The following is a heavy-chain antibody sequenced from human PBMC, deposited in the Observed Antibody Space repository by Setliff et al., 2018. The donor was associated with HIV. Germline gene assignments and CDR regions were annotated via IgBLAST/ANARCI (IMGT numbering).Heavy chain of an antibody. Sequence: SVKVSCKASGYTFTGYYMHWVRQAPGQGLEWMGRIIPILGTVNYAQKFWGRVTITADKSTSTAYMELTSLRFDDTAMYYCVRGVQSPPHYSYYYMDVWGEGTMVTVSS. CDR1: GYTFTGYY. D-gene: IGHD3-3*01. CDR2: IIPILGTV. V-gene: IGHV1-69*08. J-gene: IGHJ6*03. CDR3: VRGVQSPPHYSYYYMDV.